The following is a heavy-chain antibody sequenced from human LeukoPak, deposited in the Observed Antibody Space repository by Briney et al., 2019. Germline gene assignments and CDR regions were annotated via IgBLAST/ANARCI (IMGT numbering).Heavy chain of an antibody. Sequence: GRSLRLSCAASGFTFSSYAMHWVRQAPGKGLEWVAVISYDGSNKYYADSVKGRFTISRDNSKNTLYLQMSSLRAEDTAVYYCAKYAFGGAPVYDYWGQGTLVTVSS. CDR3: AKYAFGGAPVYDY. CDR1: GFTFSSYA. J-gene: IGHJ4*02. D-gene: IGHD2/OR15-2a*01. CDR2: ISYDGSNK. V-gene: IGHV3-30-3*02.